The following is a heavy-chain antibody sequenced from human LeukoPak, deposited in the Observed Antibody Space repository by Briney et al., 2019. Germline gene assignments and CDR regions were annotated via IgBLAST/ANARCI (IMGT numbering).Heavy chain of an antibody. J-gene: IGHJ5*02. CDR2: INPNSGGT. CDR3: ARELELLTTWFDP. V-gene: IGHV1-2*02. D-gene: IGHD1-7*01. Sequence: ASVKVSFKASGYTFTGYYMHWVRQAPGQGLEWMGWINPNSGGTNYAQKFQGRVTMTRDTSISTAYMELSRLRSDDTAVYYCARELELLTTWFDPWGQGTLVTVSS. CDR1: GYTFTGYY.